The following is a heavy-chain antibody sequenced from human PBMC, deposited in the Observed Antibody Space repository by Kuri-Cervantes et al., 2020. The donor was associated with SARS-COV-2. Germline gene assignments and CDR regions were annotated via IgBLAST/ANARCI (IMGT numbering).Heavy chain of an antibody. CDR3: ARDGDY. V-gene: IGHV3-33*01. J-gene: IGHJ4*02. CDR2: IWYDGSNK. Sequence: LSLTCAASGFIFSNYGMHWARQAPGKGLEWVAVIWYDGSNKYYADSVKGRFTISRDDSKNTLYLQMDSLRDDDTAVYYCARDGDYWGQGTLVTVSS. CDR1: GFIFSNYG.